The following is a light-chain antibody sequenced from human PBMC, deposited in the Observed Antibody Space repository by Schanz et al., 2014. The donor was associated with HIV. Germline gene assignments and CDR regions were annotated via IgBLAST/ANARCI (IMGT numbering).Light chain of an antibody. Sequence: QSALTQPPSASGSLGQSVTISCTGSRSDVGGYNYVSWYQQHPGRAPKLIIYEVTKWPSGVSNRFSGSRSGNTASLTISGLQAEDEADYYCCSYTTTSTYGFGAGTKVTVL. CDR1: RSDVGGYNY. J-gene: IGLJ1*01. CDR2: EVT. V-gene: IGLV2-14*01. CDR3: CSYTTTSTYG.